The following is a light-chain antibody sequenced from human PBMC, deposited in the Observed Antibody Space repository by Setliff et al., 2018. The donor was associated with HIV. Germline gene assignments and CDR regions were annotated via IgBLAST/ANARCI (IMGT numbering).Light chain of an antibody. CDR2: EVS. V-gene: IGLV2-23*02. J-gene: IGLJ1*01. CDR3: CSYVGSRIFYV. CDR1: SSDVGSYNL. Sequence: QSVLAQPASVSGSPGQSITISCTGTSSDVGSYNLVSWYQQHPGKAPKLMIYEVSKRPSGVSNRFSGSKSGNTASLTISGLQAEDEADYYCCSYVGSRIFYVFGTGTKVTVL.